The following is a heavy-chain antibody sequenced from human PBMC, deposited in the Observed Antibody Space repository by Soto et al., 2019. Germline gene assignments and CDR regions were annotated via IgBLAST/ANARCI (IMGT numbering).Heavy chain of an antibody. CDR1: GGSISSGDYY. V-gene: IGHV4-61*08. CDR3: ARHVGLFEGQLLLEDYYYYMDV. Sequence: PSETLSLTCTVSGGSISSGDYYWSWLRQPPGKGLEWIGYIYYSGSTNYNPSLKSRVTISVDTSKNQFSLKLSSVTAADTAVYYCARHVGLFEGQLLLEDYYYYMDVWGKGTTVTVSS. D-gene: IGHD2-2*01. CDR2: IYYSGST. J-gene: IGHJ6*03.